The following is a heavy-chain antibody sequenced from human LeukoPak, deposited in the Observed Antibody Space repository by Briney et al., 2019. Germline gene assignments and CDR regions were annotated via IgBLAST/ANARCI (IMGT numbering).Heavy chain of an antibody. D-gene: IGHD3-10*01. CDR2: ISYDGSNK. CDR3: AKHGSGSYYNGLNFDY. V-gene: IGHV3-30*18. Sequence: GSLRLSCAASGFTFSSYGMHWVRQAPGKGLEWVAVISYDGSNKYYADSVKGRFTVSRDNSKNTLYLQMNSLRAEDTAVYYCAKHGSGSYYNGLNFDYRGQGTLVTVSS. J-gene: IGHJ4*02. CDR1: GFTFSSYG.